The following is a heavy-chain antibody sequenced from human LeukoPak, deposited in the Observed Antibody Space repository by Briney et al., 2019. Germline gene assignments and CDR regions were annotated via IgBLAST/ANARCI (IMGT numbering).Heavy chain of an antibody. Sequence: PGGSLRLSCAASGFTLSNYAVNWVRQAPGKGLEWVSTITGSGGSTFYADSVKGRFTISRDNSMDTLYLQMSSLRAEDTAVYYCAKDRGRYYDSSGYYWGYYFDSWGQGILVTVST. V-gene: IGHV3-23*01. D-gene: IGHD3-22*01. CDR2: ITGSGGST. J-gene: IGHJ4*02. CDR1: GFTLSNYA. CDR3: AKDRGRYYDSSGYYWGYYFDS.